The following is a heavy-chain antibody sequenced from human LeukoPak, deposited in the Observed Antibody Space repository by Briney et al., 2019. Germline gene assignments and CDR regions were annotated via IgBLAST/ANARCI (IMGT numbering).Heavy chain of an antibody. Sequence: GGSLRLSCAASGFIFSKAWMAWVRQAPGKGLGWVGHIKTEAGDGTTDYAAPVKGRFTISRDDAKSTLYLQMNSLNTEDTAVYFCTSGLNVVLGELLGYWGQGTLVTVSS. D-gene: IGHD3-16*01. V-gene: IGHV3-15*01. CDR3: TSGLNVVLGELLGY. CDR1: GFIFSKAW. CDR2: IKTEAGDGTT. J-gene: IGHJ4*02.